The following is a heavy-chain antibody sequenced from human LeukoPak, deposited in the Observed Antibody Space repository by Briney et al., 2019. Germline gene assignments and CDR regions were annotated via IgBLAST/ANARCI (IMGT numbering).Heavy chain of an antibody. CDR3: AKDIEWDGGYVGNYFDY. CDR2: ISWNSGSI. Sequence: GGSLRLSCAASGFTFDDYAMHWVRQAPGKGLEWVSGISWNSGSIGYADSVKGRFTISRDNAKNSLYLQMNSLRAEDTALYYCAKDIEWDGGYVGNYFDYWGQGTLVTVSS. J-gene: IGHJ4*02. CDR1: GFTFDDYA. V-gene: IGHV3-9*01. D-gene: IGHD5-12*01.